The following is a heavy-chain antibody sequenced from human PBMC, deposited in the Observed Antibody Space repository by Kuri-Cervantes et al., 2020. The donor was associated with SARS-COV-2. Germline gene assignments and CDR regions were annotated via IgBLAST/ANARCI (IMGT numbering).Heavy chain of an antibody. V-gene: IGHV1-24*01. D-gene: IGHD3-22*01. CDR1: GYTLTELS. CDR3: ARMGWYYYDSSGHFDY. J-gene: IGHJ4*02. Sequence: ASVKVSCKVSGYTLTELSMHWVRQAPGKGLEWMGGFDPEDGETIYAQKFQGRATMTEDTSTDTAYMELSSLRSEDTAVYYCARMGWYYYDSSGHFDYWGQGTLVTVSS. CDR2: FDPEDGET.